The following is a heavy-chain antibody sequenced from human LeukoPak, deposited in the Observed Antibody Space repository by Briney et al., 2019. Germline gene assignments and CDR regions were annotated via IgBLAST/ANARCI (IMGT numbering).Heavy chain of an antibody. CDR3: VKCPSIFGVVTTY. Sequence: GGSLRLSCAASGFTFSSYAMSWVRQAPGKGLEWVSAISGSGGSTYYADSVKGRFTISRDNSKNTLYLQMNSLRAEDTAVYYCVKCPSIFGVVTTYWGQGTLVTVSS. J-gene: IGHJ4*02. V-gene: IGHV3-23*01. CDR2: ISGSGGST. D-gene: IGHD3-3*01. CDR1: GFTFSSYA.